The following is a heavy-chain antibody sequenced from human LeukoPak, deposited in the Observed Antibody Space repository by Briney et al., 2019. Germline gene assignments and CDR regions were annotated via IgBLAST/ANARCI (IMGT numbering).Heavy chain of an antibody. Sequence: GGSLRLSCAASGFTFSNAWMSWVRQAPGKGLEWVGRIKSKTDGGTTDYAAPVKGRFTISRDDSKNTLYLQMNSLKTEDTAVYYCTTDIAAIFGVVIRGDYWGQGTLVAVAP. J-gene: IGHJ4*02. CDR1: GFTFSNAW. D-gene: IGHD3-3*01. V-gene: IGHV3-15*01. CDR3: TTDIAAIFGVVIRGDY. CDR2: IKSKTDGGTT.